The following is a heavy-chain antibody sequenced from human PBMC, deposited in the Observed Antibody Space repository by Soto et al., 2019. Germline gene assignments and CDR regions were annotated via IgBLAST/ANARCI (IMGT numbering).Heavy chain of an antibody. CDR1: RITLSPYS. Sequence: GSMRLSCAASRITLSPYSMPCIRQAPGKGLECVSYISSSGSYTNYADSLQGRFIVSRDSATNSFFLQMHSLRANDTAAYYCAREQSGMRSLDSLGQGTLVTVSS. CDR3: AREQSGMRSLDS. CDR2: ISSSGSYT. J-gene: IGHJ4*02. D-gene: IGHD1-26*01. V-gene: IGHV3-11*06.